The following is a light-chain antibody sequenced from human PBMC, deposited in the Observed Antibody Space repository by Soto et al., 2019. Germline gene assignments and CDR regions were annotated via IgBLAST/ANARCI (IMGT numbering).Light chain of an antibody. CDR3: NSYAGSNNGV. CDR2: EVS. CDR1: SSDVGGYNY. J-gene: IGLJ3*02. Sequence: QSVLTQPPSASGSPGQSVAISCTGTSSDVGGYNYVSWYQQHPGKAPKLIIYEVSKRPSGVPDRFSGSKSGNTASLTVSGLQAEDEADYYCNSYAGSNNGVFGGGTKLTVL. V-gene: IGLV2-8*01.